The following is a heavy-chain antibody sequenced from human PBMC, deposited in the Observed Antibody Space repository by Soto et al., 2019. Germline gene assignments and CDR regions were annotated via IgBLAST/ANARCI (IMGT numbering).Heavy chain of an antibody. CDR2: IIPIFGTA. J-gene: IGHJ6*02. CDR1: GGTFSSYA. CDR3: AVSYYYDSSGYYYPVKDGMDV. V-gene: IGHV1-69*13. Sequence: GASVKVSCKASGGTFSSYAISWVRQAPRQGLEWMGGIIPIFGTANYAQKFQGRVTITADESTSTAYMELSSLRSEDTAVYYCAVSYYYDSSGYYYPVKDGMDVWGQGTTVTVSS. D-gene: IGHD3-22*01.